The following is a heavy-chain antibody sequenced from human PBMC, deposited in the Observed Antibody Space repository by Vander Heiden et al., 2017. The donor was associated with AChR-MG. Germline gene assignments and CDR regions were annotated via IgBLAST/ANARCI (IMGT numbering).Heavy chain of an antibody. Sequence: QVQLVQSGAEVKKPGSSVKVSCKASGGTFSSYAISWVRRAPGKGLEWMGGIIPIFGTANDAQKSQGRVTITADESTSTAYMELSSLRSEDTAVYYCAREGGVDPSIAARTNPPVYWGQGTLVTVSS. CDR1: GGTFSSYA. J-gene: IGHJ4*02. CDR2: IIPIFGTA. D-gene: IGHD6-6*01. V-gene: IGHV1-69*01. CDR3: AREGGVDPSIAARTNPPVY.